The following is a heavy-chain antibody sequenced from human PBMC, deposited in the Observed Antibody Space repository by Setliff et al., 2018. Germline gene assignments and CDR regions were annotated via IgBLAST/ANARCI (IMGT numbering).Heavy chain of an antibody. V-gene: IGHV4-61*02. D-gene: IGHD2-21*01. CDR2: IYTSGAT. J-gene: IGHJ6*02. CDR3: AKEHVVISYVSNTHQHYGMDV. CDR1: GASLRSGSYY. Sequence: SETLSLTCTVSGASLRSGSYYWSWIRQPAGKGLEWIGRIYTSGATTYSPSLKSRVSISADTSKNLLSLTLKSVTAADTAVYYCAKEHVVISYVSNTHQHYGMDVWGQGTTVTVFS.